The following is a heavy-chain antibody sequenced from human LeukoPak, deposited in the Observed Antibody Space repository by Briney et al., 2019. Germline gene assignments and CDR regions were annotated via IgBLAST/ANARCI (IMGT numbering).Heavy chain of an antibody. J-gene: IGHJ4*02. CDR3: AAYYYDSSGQEY. Sequence: ASVKVSCKASGYTFTGHYMHWVRQAPGQGLEWMGWINPNSGGTNYAQKFQGRVTMTRDTSISTAYMELSRLRSDDTAVYYCAAYYYDSSGQEYWGQGTLVTVSS. CDR1: GYTFTGHY. CDR2: INPNSGGT. V-gene: IGHV1-2*02. D-gene: IGHD3-22*01.